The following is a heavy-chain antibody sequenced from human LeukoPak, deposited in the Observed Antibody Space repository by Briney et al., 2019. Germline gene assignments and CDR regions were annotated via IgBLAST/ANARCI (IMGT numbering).Heavy chain of an antibody. J-gene: IGHJ4*02. D-gene: IGHD5-18*01. CDR2: ISGSGGST. CDR3: AKFTAMVTPAFDY. Sequence: AGGSLRLSCAASGFTFSSYGMSWVRQAPGKGLEWVSAISGSGGSTYYADSVKGRFTISRDNSKNTLYLQMNSLRAEDTAVYYCAKFTAMVTPAFDYWGQGTLVTVSS. CDR1: GFTFSSYG. V-gene: IGHV3-23*01.